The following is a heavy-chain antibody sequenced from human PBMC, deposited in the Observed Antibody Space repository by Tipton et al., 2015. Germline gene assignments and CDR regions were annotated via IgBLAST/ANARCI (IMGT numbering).Heavy chain of an antibody. Sequence: TLSLTCSVSGDSINRYYWSWIRQPPGKGLECIGYIYYTGSTHYNPSLKSRVTISVDTSKSQFFLKLSYVTASATAVYYCARGLLLWSGTSDYCGRRTLVTVSS. CDR3: ARGLLLWSGTSDY. V-gene: IGHV4-59*01. J-gene: IGHJ4*02. CDR2: IYYTGST. D-gene: IGHD3-10*01. CDR1: GDSINRYY.